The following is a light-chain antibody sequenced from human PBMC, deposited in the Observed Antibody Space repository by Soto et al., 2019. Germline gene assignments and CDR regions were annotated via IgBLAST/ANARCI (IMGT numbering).Light chain of an antibody. CDR1: QSVLYSSLHKNY. Sequence: DIVMTQSPDSLAVSLGERATINCKSSQSVLYSSLHKNYLAWYQQKPGQPPKLLIYWASTRESGVPDRFSGSGSGTDFTLTISSLQAEDVAVYYCQQYYSTPYTFGQGTKLEIK. J-gene: IGKJ2*01. V-gene: IGKV4-1*01. CDR2: WAS. CDR3: QQYYSTPYT.